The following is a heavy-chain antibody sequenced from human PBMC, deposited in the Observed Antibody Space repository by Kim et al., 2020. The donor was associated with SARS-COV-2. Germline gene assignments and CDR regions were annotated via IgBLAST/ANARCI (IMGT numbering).Heavy chain of an antibody. CDR3: ARLTSSSVQFEY. V-gene: IGHV4-31*03. CDR2: IYYSGET. CDR1: GGSITSGGYY. Sequence: SETLSLTCSVSGGSITSGGYYWSWIRQHPGKGLEWIGHIYYSGETYYNPSLKSRVTVSVDTSKNQFSLKLSSVTAADTAVYYCARLTSSSVQFEYWGQGTLVTVSS. J-gene: IGHJ4*02. D-gene: IGHD6-13*01.